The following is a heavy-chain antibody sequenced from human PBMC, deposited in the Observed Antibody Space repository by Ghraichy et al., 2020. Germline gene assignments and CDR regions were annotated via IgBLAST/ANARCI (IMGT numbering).Heavy chain of an antibody. CDR2: ISGSGGST. Sequence: GGSLRLSCAASGFTFSSYAMSWVRQAPGKGLEWVSAISGSGGSTYYADSVKGRFTISRDNSKNTLYLQMNSLRAEDTAVYYCAKYRTWSSGYYNDYWGQGTLVTVSS. V-gene: IGHV3-23*01. CDR1: GFTFSSYA. CDR3: AKYRTWSSGYYNDY. J-gene: IGHJ4*02. D-gene: IGHD3-22*01.